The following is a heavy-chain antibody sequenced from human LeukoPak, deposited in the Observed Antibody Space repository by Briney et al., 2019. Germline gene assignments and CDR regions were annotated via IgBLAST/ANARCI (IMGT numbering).Heavy chain of an antibody. CDR1: GYTFTSYD. J-gene: IGHJ5*02. Sequence: ASLTVSSTASGYTFTSYDINWVRQATGQGLEWMGWMNPNSGNTGYAQKFQGRVTITRNTSISTAYMELSSLRSEDTAVYYCARGTSWFDPWGQGTLVTVSS. CDR3: ARGTSWFDP. CDR2: MNPNSGNT. V-gene: IGHV1-8*03.